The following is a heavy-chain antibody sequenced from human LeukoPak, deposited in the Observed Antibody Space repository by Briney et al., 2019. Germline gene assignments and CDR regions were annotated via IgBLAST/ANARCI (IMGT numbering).Heavy chain of an antibody. D-gene: IGHD3-22*01. Sequence: GESLKISCKGSGYTFTNYWIHWVRQMPGKGLEWMGNVYPGDSDTRYSPSFQGQVTISADKSISTAYLQWSSLKASDTAMYYCARRRDSSGYYRSYYFDYWGQGTLVTVSS. CDR3: ARRRDSSGYYRSYYFDY. CDR2: VYPGDSDT. CDR1: GYTFTNYW. V-gene: IGHV5-51*01. J-gene: IGHJ4*02.